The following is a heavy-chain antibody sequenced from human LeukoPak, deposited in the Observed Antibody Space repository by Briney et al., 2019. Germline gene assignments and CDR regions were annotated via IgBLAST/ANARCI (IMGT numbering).Heavy chain of an antibody. CDR3: AKAWGITMVRGVISSPNWFDP. D-gene: IGHD3-10*01. CDR2: IYGGGDT. Sequence: GGSLRLSCAASGFTVNNNYISWVRQAPGKGLECVSIIYGGGDTYYADSVKGRFTISRDNSKNTLYLQMNSLRAEDTAVYYCAKAWGITMVRGVISSPNWFDPWGQGTLVTVSS. CDR1: GFTVNNNY. V-gene: IGHV3-66*01. J-gene: IGHJ5*02.